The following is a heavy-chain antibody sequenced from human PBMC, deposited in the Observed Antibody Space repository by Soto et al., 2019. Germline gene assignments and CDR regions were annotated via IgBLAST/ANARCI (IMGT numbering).Heavy chain of an antibody. CDR1: GGSFSGYY. J-gene: IGHJ4*02. CDR2: INHSGST. Sequence: SETLSLTCAVYGGSFSGYYWSWIRQPPGKGLEWIGEINHSGSTNYNPSLKSRVTISVDTSKNQFSLKLSSMTAAYTAVYYCAGLYPYESSGYHLNYWGQGTQVTVSS. V-gene: IGHV4-34*01. D-gene: IGHD3-22*01. CDR3: AGLYPYESSGYHLNY.